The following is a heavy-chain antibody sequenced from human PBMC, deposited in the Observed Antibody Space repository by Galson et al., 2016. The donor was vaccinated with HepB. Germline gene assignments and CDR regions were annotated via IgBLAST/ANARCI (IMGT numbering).Heavy chain of an antibody. CDR2: ITETGSFA. J-gene: IGHJ6*04. CDR1: GFTLSSSA. Sequence: SLRLSCAASGFTLSSSAMTWVRQAPGRGLEWVSAITETGSFAYYADSVRGRFTLSRDTSKNTVYLQMNYLRADDTALYYCGRDYPTMTDHYPYTVDVWGKGTAVTVSS. V-gene: IGHV3-23*01. CDR3: GRDYPTMTDHYPYTVDV. D-gene: IGHD4-17*01.